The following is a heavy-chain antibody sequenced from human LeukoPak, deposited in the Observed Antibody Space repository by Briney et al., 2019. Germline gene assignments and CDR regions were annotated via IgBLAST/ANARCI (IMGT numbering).Heavy chain of an antibody. Sequence: GGSLRLSCAASGFTFSSFAMTWIRQAPGKGLEWVSLIIDDGHTTSYADSVKGRFTISRDNSKNTLFLQMNSLRAEDTAVYYCAKYGGHPLPHYYLDYWGQGTQVTVSS. D-gene: IGHD3-16*01. CDR2: IIDDGHTT. CDR3: AKYGGHPLPHYYLDY. J-gene: IGHJ4*02. V-gene: IGHV3-23*01. CDR1: GFTFSSFA.